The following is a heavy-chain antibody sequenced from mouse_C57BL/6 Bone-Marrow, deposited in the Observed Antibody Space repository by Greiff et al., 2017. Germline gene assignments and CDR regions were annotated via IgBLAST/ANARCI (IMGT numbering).Heavy chain of an antibody. CDR1: GYTFTSYW. J-gene: IGHJ3*01. Sequence: QVQLQQPGAELVKPGASVKLSCKASGYTFTSYWMHWVKQRPGQGLEWIGMIHPNSGSTNYNEKFKSKATLTVDKSSSTAYMQLSSLTSEDSAVDYCARGGELGRWFAYWGQGTLVTVSA. V-gene: IGHV1-64*01. CDR2: IHPNSGST. D-gene: IGHD4-1*01. CDR3: ARGGELGRWFAY.